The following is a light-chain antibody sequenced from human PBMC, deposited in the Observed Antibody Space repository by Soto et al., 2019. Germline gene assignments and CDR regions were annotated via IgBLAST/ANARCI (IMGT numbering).Light chain of an antibody. CDR1: SSDVGSYNL. Sequence: QSVLTQPASVSGSPGQSITISCTGTSSDVGSYNLVSWYQQHPGKAPKLMIYEGSKRPSGVSNRFSGSKSGSTASLTISGLQAEDEADYYCCSHAGGSSWVFGGGTKLTVL. J-gene: IGLJ3*02. CDR3: CSHAGGSSWV. V-gene: IGLV2-23*01. CDR2: EGS.